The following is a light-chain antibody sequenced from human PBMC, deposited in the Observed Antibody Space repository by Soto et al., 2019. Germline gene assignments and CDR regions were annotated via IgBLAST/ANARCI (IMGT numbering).Light chain of an antibody. Sequence: EIVLTQSPGTLSLSPGARAPLACRASQSVSNNYVAWYQQNPGQAPRLLIFRASNKATGVPDRFSGSGSGTEFTLTISSLQSEDFAVYYCQQYNNWPGTFGQGTKVDIK. CDR2: RAS. CDR1: QSVSNN. CDR3: QQYNNWPGT. V-gene: IGKV3D-15*01. J-gene: IGKJ1*01.